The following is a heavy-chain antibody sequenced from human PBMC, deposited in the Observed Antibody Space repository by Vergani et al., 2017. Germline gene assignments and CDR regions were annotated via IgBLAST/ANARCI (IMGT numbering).Heavy chain of an antibody. J-gene: IGHJ4*02. CDR3: AKTEGIVLMVYAHYYFDY. CDR2: ISYDGSNK. D-gene: IGHD2-8*01. Sequence: QVQLVESGGGVVQPGRSLRLSCAASGFTFSSYGMHWVRQAPGKGLEWVAVISYDGSNKYYADSVKGRFTISRDNSKNTLYLQMNSLRAEDTAVYYCAKTEGIVLMVYAHYYFDYWGQGTLVTVSS. CDR1: GFTFSSYG. V-gene: IGHV3-30*18.